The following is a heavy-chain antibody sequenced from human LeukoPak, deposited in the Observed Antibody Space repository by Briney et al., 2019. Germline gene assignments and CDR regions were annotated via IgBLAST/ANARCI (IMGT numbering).Heavy chain of an antibody. CDR3: ARDLTRLAAAGRIDP. CDR2: IYTSGST. CDR1: GGSISSYY. Sequence: SETLSLTCTDSGGSISSYYWSWIRQLAGKGLEWIGRIYTSGSTNYNPSLKSRVTMSVDTSKNQFSLKLSSVTAAATAVYYRARDLTRLAAAGRIDPWGQGTLVTVSS. J-gene: IGHJ5*02. D-gene: IGHD6-13*01. V-gene: IGHV4-4*07.